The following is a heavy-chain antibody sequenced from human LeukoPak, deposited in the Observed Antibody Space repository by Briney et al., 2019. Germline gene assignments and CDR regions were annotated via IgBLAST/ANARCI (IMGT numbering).Heavy chain of an antibody. J-gene: IGHJ4*02. CDR3: ARDSAYCSGGTCLRVFDY. V-gene: IGHV4-59*01. CDR2: IYYSGST. CDR1: GGSISSYY. Sequence: SETLSLTCTVSGGSISSYYWNWIRQPRGKGLEWIGYIYYSGSTNYNPSLKSRVTISVDTSKNQFSLKLSSVTAADTAVYYCARDSAYCSGGTCLRVFDYWGQGTLVTVSS. D-gene: IGHD2-15*01.